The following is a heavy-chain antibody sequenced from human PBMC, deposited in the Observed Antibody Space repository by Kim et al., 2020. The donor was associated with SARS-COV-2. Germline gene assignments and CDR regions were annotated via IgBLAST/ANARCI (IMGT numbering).Heavy chain of an antibody. CDR3: AAGWGGATSFDY. Sequence: KYSQKFQGRVTITRDTSASTAYMELSSLRSEDTAVYYCAAGWGGATSFDYWGQGTLVTVSS. J-gene: IGHJ4*02. D-gene: IGHD1-26*01. V-gene: IGHV1-3*01.